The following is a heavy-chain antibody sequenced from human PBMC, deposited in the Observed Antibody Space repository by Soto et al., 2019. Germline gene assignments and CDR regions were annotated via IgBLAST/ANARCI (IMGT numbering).Heavy chain of an antibody. J-gene: IGHJ4*02. CDR2: ISYDGSYK. Sequence: QVQLVESGGGVVQPERSLRLSCAASGFTFSTYGMYWVRQAPGKGLEWVAVISYDGSYKYYADSVKGRFTISRDNSKNTLYVQMNSLRAEDMAVYYCAKDRLPGYTSGWAFDYWGQGTLVTVSS. D-gene: IGHD6-19*01. V-gene: IGHV3-30*18. CDR3: AKDRLPGYTSGWAFDY. CDR1: GFTFSTYG.